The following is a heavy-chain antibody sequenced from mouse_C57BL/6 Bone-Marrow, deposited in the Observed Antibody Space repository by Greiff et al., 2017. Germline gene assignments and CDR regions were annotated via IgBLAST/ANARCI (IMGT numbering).Heavy chain of an antibody. CDR2: IYPTSGRT. D-gene: IGHD4-1*01. J-gene: IGHJ2*01. CDR1: GYTFTSYW. V-gene: IGHV1-55*01. Sequence: VQLQQPGAELVKPGASVKMSCKASGYTFTSYWITWVKQRPGQGLEWIGDIYPTSGRTNYNEKFKSKAILTVDTSSNTAYMQLSSLTSEESAVFYCARSGPLGRRFDYWGQGTTLTGSS. CDR3: ARSGPLGRRFDY.